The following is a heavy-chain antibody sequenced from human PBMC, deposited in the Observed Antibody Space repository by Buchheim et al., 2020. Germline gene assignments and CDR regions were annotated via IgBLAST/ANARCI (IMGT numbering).Heavy chain of an antibody. CDR3: ARGARGSPRFDY. J-gene: IGHJ4*02. D-gene: IGHD1-26*01. V-gene: IGHV4-59*01. CDR1: GGSISSYY. CDR2: IYYSGST. Sequence: VQLQESGPGLVKPSETLSLTCTVSGGSISSYYWSWIRQPPGKGLEWIGYIYYSGSTNYNPSLKSRVTISVDTSKNQFSLKLSSVTAADTAVYYCARGARGSPRFDYWGQGTL.